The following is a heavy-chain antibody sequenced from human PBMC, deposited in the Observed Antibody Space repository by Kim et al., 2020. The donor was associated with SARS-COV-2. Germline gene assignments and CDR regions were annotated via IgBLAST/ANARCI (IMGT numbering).Heavy chain of an antibody. CDR2: MNPNSGNT. CDR3: ARAAAGTIGADY. Sequence: ASVKVSCKASGYTFTSYDINWVRQATGQGLEWMGWMNPNSGNTGYAQKFQGRVTMTRNTSISTAYMELSSLRSEDTAVYYCARAAAGTIGADYWGQGTLVTVSS. CDR1: GYTFTSYD. D-gene: IGHD6-13*01. V-gene: IGHV1-8*01. J-gene: IGHJ4*02.